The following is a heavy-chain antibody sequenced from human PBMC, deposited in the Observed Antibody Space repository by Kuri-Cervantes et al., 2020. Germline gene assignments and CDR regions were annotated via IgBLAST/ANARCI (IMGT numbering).Heavy chain of an antibody. CDR1: GFTFSSYA. D-gene: IGHD6-6*01. CDR3: ARDRVAARLYYYYGMDV. V-gene: IGHV3-23*01. Sequence: GESLKISCAASGFTFSSYAMSWVRQAPGKGLEWVSAISGSGGSTYYADSVKGRFTIPRDNAKNSLYLQMNSLRAEDTAVYYCARDRVAARLYYYYGMDVWGQGTTVTVSS. CDR2: ISGSGGST. J-gene: IGHJ6*02.